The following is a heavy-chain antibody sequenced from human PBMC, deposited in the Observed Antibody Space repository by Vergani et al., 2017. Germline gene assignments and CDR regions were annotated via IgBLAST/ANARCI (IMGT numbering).Heavy chain of an antibody. CDR1: GGSFSGYY. D-gene: IGHD2-2*01. CDR3: ARGDIVVVPAAMREAPFDY. CDR2: INHSGST. V-gene: IGHV4-34*01. J-gene: IGHJ4*02. Sequence: QVQLQQWGAGLLKPSEPLSLTCAVYGGSFSGYYWSWIRQPPGKGLEWVGEINHSGSTNYNPSPKRRVTISVDTSKNQFSLKLSSVTAADTAVYYCARGDIVVVPAAMREAPFDYWGQGTLVTVSS.